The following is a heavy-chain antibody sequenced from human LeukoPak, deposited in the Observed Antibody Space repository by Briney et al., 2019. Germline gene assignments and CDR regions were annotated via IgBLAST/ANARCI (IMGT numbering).Heavy chain of an antibody. CDR3: ARGAARSLYYYYYYMDV. V-gene: IGHV3-7*03. D-gene: IGHD6-6*01. CDR1: GFIFSNYW. J-gene: IGHJ6*03. Sequence: PGGSLRLSCAASGFIFSNYWMSWVRQAPGKGLEWVANIKQDGSEKYYVDSVKGRFTISRDNAKNSLYLQMNSLRAEDTALYYCARGAARSLYYYYYYMDVWGKGTTVTVSS. CDR2: IKQDGSEK.